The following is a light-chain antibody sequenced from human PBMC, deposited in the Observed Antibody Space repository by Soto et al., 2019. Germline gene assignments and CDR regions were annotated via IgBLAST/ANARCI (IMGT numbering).Light chain of an antibody. CDR1: SSDVGGYNY. V-gene: IGLV2-14*01. J-gene: IGLJ2*01. Sequence: QSALTQPASVSGSPGQSITISCTGTSSDVGGYNYVSWYQQHPGKVPKLMIFDVSDRPSGVSNRFSGSKSGNTASLTISGLQAEDEADYYCSSYTSSSPHVVFGGGTKVTVL. CDR3: SSYTSSSPHVV. CDR2: DVS.